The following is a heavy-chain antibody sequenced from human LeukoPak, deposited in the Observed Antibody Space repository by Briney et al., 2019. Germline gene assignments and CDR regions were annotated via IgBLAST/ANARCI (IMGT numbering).Heavy chain of an antibody. CDR1: GGSIRSGGQY. Sequence: SQTLSLTCNVSGGSIRSGGQYWNWIRQHPGKGLEWIGYIYSSGGTYYNPSLKSRVTISADTSKNQVSLELRSVTAADTAVYYCAGRTTYYDTWGQGTLVTVSS. D-gene: IGHD1-7*01. CDR2: IYSSGGT. J-gene: IGHJ4*02. CDR3: AGRTTYYDT. V-gene: IGHV4-31*03.